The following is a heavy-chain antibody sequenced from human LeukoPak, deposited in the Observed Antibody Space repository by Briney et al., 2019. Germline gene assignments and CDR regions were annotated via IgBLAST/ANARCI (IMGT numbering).Heavy chain of an antibody. CDR1: GGTFSSYA. CDR2: IIPILGIA. Sequence: ASVKVSCKASGGTFSSYAISWVRQAPGQGLEWMGRIIPILGIANYAQKFQGRATITAEKSTSTAYMELSSLRSEDTAVYYCASAYCSGGSCYRTPYYYYGMDVWGQGTTVTVSS. CDR3: ASAYCSGGSCYRTPYYYYGMDV. V-gene: IGHV1-69*04. D-gene: IGHD2-15*01. J-gene: IGHJ6*02.